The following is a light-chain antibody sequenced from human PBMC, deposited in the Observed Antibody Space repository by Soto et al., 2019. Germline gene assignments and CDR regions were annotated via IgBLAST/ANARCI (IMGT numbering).Light chain of an antibody. CDR2: DVS. CDR3: SSYTTSNTRQIV. V-gene: IGLV2-14*01. J-gene: IGLJ1*01. Sequence: LTQPASVSGSPGQSITISCTGTSSDVGGYNYVSWYQQHPGKAHKFMIYDVSNRPSGVSNRFSGSKSGNTASLTISGLQAEDEADYYCSSYTTSNTRQIVFGTGTKVTVL. CDR1: SSDVGGYNY.